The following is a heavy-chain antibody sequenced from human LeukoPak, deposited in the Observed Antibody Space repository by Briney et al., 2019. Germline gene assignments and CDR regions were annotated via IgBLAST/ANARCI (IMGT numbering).Heavy chain of an antibody. CDR3: AKVTQSDLYCSGGSCYQYYFDY. CDR1: VLTYSSYA. CDR2: FSDSGCST. V-gene: IGHV3-23*01. J-gene: IGHJ4*02. D-gene: IGHD2-15*01. Sequence: GGSLTLSCGLSVLTYSSYAMMGARGSRGKAGECVSYFSDSGCSTYYAHSVRGRHTISRDNSKNTLYLHINSLRAEDTAVYYCAKVTQSDLYCSGGSCYQYYFDYWGQGTLVTVSS.